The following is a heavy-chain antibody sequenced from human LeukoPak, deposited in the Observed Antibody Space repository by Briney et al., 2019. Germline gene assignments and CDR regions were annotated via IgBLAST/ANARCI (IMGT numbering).Heavy chain of an antibody. CDR3: AKPPDDSSPY. CDR1: GFTFSSYG. V-gene: IGHV3-30*18. J-gene: IGHJ4*02. Sequence: PGRSLRLSCAASGFTFSSYGMHWGRQAPGKGLEWVAVISYDGSNKYYADSVKGRFTISRDNSKNTLYLQMNTLRAEDTAVYYCAKPPDDSSPYWGQGTLVTVSS. CDR2: ISYDGSNK. D-gene: IGHD6-19*01.